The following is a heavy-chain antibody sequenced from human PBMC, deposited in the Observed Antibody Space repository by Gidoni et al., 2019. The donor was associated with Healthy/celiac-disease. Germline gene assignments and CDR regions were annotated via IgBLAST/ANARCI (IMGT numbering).Heavy chain of an antibody. D-gene: IGHD3-10*01. J-gene: IGHJ3*02. V-gene: IGHV4-39*01. Sequence: RVTISVDTSKNQFSLKLSSVTAADTAVYYCARQQKGWFGEFNAFDIWGQGTMVTVSS. CDR3: ARQQKGWFGEFNAFDI.